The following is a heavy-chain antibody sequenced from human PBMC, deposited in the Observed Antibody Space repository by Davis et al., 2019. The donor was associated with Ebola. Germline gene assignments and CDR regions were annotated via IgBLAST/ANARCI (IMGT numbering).Heavy chain of an antibody. J-gene: IGHJ6*02. V-gene: IGHV3-53*01. CDR2: LYSGGST. CDR3: ARPGRSNWYWYTDLDV. D-gene: IGHD6-13*01. CDR1: GFNVSSNY. Sequence: GESLKISCVASGFNVSSNYMIWVRQAPGKGLEWVSVLYSGGSTYYADPVKGRFTISRDDSKNTLYLQTNNLRVDDTAVYYCARPGRSNWYWYTDLDVWGQGTTVTVSS.